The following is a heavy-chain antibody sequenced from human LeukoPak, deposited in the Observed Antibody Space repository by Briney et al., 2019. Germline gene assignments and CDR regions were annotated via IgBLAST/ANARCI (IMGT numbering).Heavy chain of an antibody. CDR3: ARVIGQWELDY. V-gene: IGHV3-11*06. J-gene: IGHJ4*02. CDR2: ISSGSSGTT. Sequence: GGSLRLSCAASGFTFSDYYMTWIRQAPGKGLEWVSYISSGSSGTTIYADSVKGRFTISRDNAKNSLYLQMNSLRAEDTAVYYCARVIGQWELDYRGQGTLVTVSS. CDR1: GFTFSDYY. D-gene: IGHD1-26*01.